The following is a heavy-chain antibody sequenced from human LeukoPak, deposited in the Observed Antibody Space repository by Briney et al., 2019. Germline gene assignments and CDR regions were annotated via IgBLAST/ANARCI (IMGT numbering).Heavy chain of an antibody. Sequence: PSGTLSLTCTVSGGSINSGVYYWSWIRQRPGKGLEWIGYIYYSGRTYYNPSLKSRVTISVDTSKNQFSLKLSSVTAADTAVYYCARASNGIKGDYYFDYWGQGTLATVSS. D-gene: IGHD2-21*01. V-gene: IGHV4-31*03. J-gene: IGHJ4*02. CDR1: GGSINSGVYY. CDR2: IYYSGRT. CDR3: ARASNGIKGDYYFDY.